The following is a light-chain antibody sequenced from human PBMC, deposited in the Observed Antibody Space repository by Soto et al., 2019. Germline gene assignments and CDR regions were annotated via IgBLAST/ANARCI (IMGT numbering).Light chain of an antibody. Sequence: IVMTQSPATVSASPGERVTLSCRASQSVSGNVAWYHQKPGQPPRLLVYGASTTATDIPARFFGSGSETDFTLTITRLQSEDFCTYYCQQFNSWPRTFGQGTKVEIK. CDR2: GAS. CDR3: QQFNSWPRT. CDR1: QSVSGN. V-gene: IGKV3-15*01. J-gene: IGKJ1*01.